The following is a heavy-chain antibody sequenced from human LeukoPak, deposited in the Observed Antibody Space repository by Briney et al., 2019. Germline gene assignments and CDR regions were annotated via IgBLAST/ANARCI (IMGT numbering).Heavy chain of an antibody. D-gene: IGHD6-19*01. V-gene: IGHV3-23*01. CDR3: AKDIAVAGTGDY. J-gene: IGHJ4*02. CDR2: ISGSGGST. CDR1: GFTFSSYA. Sequence: PGGSLRLSCAASGFTFSSYAMSWVRQAPGKGLEWVSAISGSGGSTFYADSVKGRFTLSRDNSKNTLYLQMNSLRAEDTAVYYCAKDIAVAGTGDYWGQGTLVTVSS.